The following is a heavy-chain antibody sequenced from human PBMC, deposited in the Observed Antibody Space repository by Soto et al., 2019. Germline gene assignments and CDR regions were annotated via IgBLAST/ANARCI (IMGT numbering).Heavy chain of an antibody. Sequence: EVQLVESGGGLVQPGGSLRLSCAASGFTFSNYWMHWVRQAPGKGLVWVSSINGGGSSTSYADSVKGRFTISRDNARNTLYVQMNSLRVEDTAVYYCVRAGDRGYEPDDWGQGTLVTVSS. V-gene: IGHV3-74*01. J-gene: IGHJ4*02. CDR3: VRAGDRGYEPDD. CDR1: GFTFSNYW. D-gene: IGHD5-12*01. CDR2: INGGGSST.